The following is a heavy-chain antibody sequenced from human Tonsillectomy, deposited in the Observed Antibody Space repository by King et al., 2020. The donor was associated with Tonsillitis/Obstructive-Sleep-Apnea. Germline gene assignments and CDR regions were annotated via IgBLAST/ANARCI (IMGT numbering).Heavy chain of an antibody. J-gene: IGHJ3*01. CDR2: INGDGSSR. CDR1: GFAFSRFW. Sequence: VQLVESGGGIIQPGGSLRLSCAASGFAFSRFWMHWVRQAPGKGLVWVSLINGDGSSRIYADSVRGRFTISRDNAKNTLYLQMNSLRAEDTAVYFCARDQDPDGFDVWGKGTLVTVSS. CDR3: ARDQDPDGFDV. V-gene: IGHV3-74*01.